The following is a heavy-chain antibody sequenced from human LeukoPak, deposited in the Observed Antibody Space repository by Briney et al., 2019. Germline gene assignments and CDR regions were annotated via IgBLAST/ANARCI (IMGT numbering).Heavy chain of an antibody. J-gene: IGHJ4*02. Sequence: SETLALTCTGSGAPISGRGYYWGWIRQPPGKGLEWIGNIYDSGSTYYNASLQSRVTISIDTSKNQFSLRLSSVTAADTAMYYCAKSGGYGLIDYWGQGTLVTVSS. CDR2: IYDSGST. V-gene: IGHV4-39*01. CDR1: GAPISGRGYY. CDR3: AKSGGYGLIDY. D-gene: IGHD1-26*01.